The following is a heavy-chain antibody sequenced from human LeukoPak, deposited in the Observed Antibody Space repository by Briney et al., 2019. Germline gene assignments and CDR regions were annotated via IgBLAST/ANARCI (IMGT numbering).Heavy chain of an antibody. CDR1: GGSIISYY. Sequence: PSETLSLTCTVSGGSIISYYWSWIRQPPGKGLEWIGYIYYSGSTNYNPSLKSRVTISVDTSKNQFSLKLSSVTAADTAVYYCARDGYSSSFMDVWGQGTTVTVSS. J-gene: IGHJ6*02. D-gene: IGHD6-13*01. CDR3: ARDGYSSSFMDV. V-gene: IGHV4-59*01. CDR2: IYYSGST.